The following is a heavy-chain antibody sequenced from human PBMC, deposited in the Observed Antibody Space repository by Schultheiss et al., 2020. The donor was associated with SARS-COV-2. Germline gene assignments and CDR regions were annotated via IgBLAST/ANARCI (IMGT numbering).Heavy chain of an antibody. Sequence: GGSLRLSCAASGFTFSSYPMHWVRQAPGKGLVWVSRINSDGSSTSYADSVKGRFTISRDNAKNSLYLQMNSLRAEDTAFYYCARDVRTTVTGTYNWLDFWGQGILVTVSS. CDR1: GFTFSSYP. D-gene: IGHD6-19*01. J-gene: IGHJ5*01. CDR3: ARDVRTTVTGTYNWLDF. CDR2: INSDGSST. V-gene: IGHV3-74*01.